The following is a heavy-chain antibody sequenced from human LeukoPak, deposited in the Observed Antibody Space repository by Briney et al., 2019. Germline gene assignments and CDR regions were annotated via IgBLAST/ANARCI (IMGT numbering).Heavy chain of an antibody. CDR2: INPSGGST. CDR1: GYTFTSYY. V-gene: IGHV1-46*01. Sequence: ASVKVSCKASGYTFTSYYMHWVRQAPGQGLEWMGIINPSGGSTSYAQKFQGRVTMTRDMSTSTVYMELSSLRSEDTAVYYCARDRPPLYSSSWYSFDYWGQRTLVTVSS. D-gene: IGHD6-13*01. J-gene: IGHJ4*02. CDR3: ARDRPPLYSSSWYSFDY.